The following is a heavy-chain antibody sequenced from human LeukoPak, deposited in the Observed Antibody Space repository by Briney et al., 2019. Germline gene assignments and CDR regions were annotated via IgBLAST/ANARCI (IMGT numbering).Heavy chain of an antibody. CDR2: ISSSSSYI. CDR3: ARARGYCSGGSCYSGLNY. J-gene: IGHJ4*02. D-gene: IGHD2-15*01. Sequence: GGSLRLSCAASGFTFSSYSMNWVRQAPGKGLEWVSSISSSSSYIYYADSVKGRFTISRDNAKNSLYLQMNSLRAEDTAVYYCARARGYCSGGSCYSGLNYWGQGTLVTVSS. CDR1: GFTFSSYS. V-gene: IGHV3-21*01.